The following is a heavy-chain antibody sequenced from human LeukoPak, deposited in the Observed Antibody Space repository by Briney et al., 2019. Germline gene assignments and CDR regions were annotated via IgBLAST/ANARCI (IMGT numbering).Heavy chain of an antibody. Sequence: PGGSLRLSCVASGFTFSGKWMNWVRQAPGKGLEWVSNINGDGSTANYVDSVKGRFTIARDNAKKTLYLQMNSLRVEDTAVYYCGSPYSGCWHTVDHWGQGTLVAVSS. J-gene: IGHJ4*02. CDR1: GFTFSGKW. V-gene: IGHV3-74*01. D-gene: IGHD6-25*01. CDR2: INGDGSTA. CDR3: GSPYSGCWHTVDH.